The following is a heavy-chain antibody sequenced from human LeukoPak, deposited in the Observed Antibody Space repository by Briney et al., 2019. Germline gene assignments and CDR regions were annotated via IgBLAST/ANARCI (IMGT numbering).Heavy chain of an antibody. CDR1: GFTFSSYE. J-gene: IGHJ6*03. CDR2: IKQDGSEK. Sequence: GGSLRLSCAASGFTFSSYEMNWVRQAPGKGLEWVANIKQDGSEKYYVDSVKGRFTISRDNAKNSLYLQMNSLRAEDTAVYYCARDIVVVVALMDVWGKGTTVTVSS. D-gene: IGHD2-15*01. V-gene: IGHV3-7*01. CDR3: ARDIVVVVALMDV.